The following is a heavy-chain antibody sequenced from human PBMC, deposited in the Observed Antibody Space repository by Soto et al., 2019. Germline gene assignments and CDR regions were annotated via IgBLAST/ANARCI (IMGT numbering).Heavy chain of an antibody. Sequence: ESGGELVQPGGSLRLSCRASGFPFSNYAMNWVRQAPGRGLEWVAGISTSGRATYYANSVKGRFTISRDHSKITVFLEMSSLSAEDTAVYYCAKDRAFNFYYGMDVWGQGTTVTVSS. J-gene: IGHJ6*02. V-gene: IGHV3-23*01. D-gene: IGHD3-10*01. CDR2: ISTSGRAT. CDR3: AKDRAFNFYYGMDV. CDR1: GFPFSNYA.